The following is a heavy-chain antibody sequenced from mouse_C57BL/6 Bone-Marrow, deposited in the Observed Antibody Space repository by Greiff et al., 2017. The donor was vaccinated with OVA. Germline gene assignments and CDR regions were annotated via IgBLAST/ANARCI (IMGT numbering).Heavy chain of an antibody. CDR2: INPSTGGT. D-gene: IGHD2-2*01. V-gene: IGHV1-42*01. J-gene: IGHJ4*01. CDR3: ARCGIYYGYGGCYAMDY. Sequence: VQLQQSGPELVKPGASVKISCKASGYSFTGYYMNWVKQSPEKSLEWIGEINPSTGGTTYNQKFKAQATLTVDKSSSTANMQLKSLTSEDSAVYYCARCGIYYGYGGCYAMDYWGQGASVTVSS. CDR1: GYSFTGYY.